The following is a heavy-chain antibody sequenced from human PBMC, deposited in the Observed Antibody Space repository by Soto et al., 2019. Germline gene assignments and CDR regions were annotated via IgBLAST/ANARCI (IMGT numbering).Heavy chain of an antibody. CDR1: GFTFSSYS. V-gene: IGHV3-21*01. D-gene: IGHD4-17*01. J-gene: IGHJ4*02. CDR3: ARVKEDDYGDYFDY. Sequence: GGSLRLSCSASGFTFSSYSMNWVRQAPGKGLEWVSLISSSSSYIYYADSVKGRFTISRDNAKSSLYLQMNSLRAEDTAVYYCARVKEDDYGDYFDYWGQGTLVTVSS. CDR2: ISSSSSYI.